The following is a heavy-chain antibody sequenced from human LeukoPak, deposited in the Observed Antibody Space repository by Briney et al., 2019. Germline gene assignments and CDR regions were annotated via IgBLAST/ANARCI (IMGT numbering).Heavy chain of an antibody. D-gene: IGHD3-10*01. CDR3: ARGLMVRGATYFDY. J-gene: IGHJ4*02. V-gene: IGHV4-34*01. CDR1: GGSFSGYY. Sequence: SETLSLTCAVYGGSFSGYYWSWIRQPPGKGLEWIGEINNSGSTNYNPSLKSRVTISVDTSKNQFSLKLSSVTAADTAVYYCARGLMVRGATYFDYWGQGTLVTVSS. CDR2: INNSGST.